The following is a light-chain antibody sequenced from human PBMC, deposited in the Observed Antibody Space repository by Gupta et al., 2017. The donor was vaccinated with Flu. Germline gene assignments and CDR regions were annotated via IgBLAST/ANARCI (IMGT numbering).Light chain of an antibody. CDR3: QQRGNWPIT. V-gene: IGKV3-11*01. CDR1: RIVAIY. J-gene: IGKJ4*01. Sequence: GERATLSYGASRIVAIYVAGYQQNPGQAPRLLIYYASYRATGIPARFSGSGSGTDFTLTISSLEPEDFAVYYCQQRGNWPITFGGGTKLEIK. CDR2: YAS.